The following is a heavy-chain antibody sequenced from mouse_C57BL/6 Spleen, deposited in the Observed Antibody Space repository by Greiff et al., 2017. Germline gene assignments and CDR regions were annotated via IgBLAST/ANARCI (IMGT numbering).Heavy chain of an antibody. Sequence: EVMLVESGEGLVKPGGSLKLSCAASGFTFSSYAMSWVRQTPEKRLEWVAYISSGGDYIYYAATLKGRFTISRDNARNTLYLQMSSLKSEDTAMYYCTRLPSRYFDYWGQGTTLTVSS. CDR3: TRLPSRYFDY. CDR2: ISSGGDYI. CDR1: GFTFSSYA. J-gene: IGHJ2*01. V-gene: IGHV5-9-1*02.